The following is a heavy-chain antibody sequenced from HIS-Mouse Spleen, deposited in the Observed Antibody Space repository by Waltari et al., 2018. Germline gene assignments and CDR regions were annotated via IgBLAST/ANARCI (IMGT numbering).Heavy chain of an antibody. V-gene: IGHV2-5*01. J-gene: IGHJ4*02. Sequence: QITLKESGPTLVKPTQTLTLTCTFSGFSLSTSGVGVGWIRQPPGKALEWLALIYWNDDKRYSPSLKSRLTNTKDTSKNQVVLTITNMDPVDTATYYWAHRGGIVGATGEFGYWGQGTLVTVSS. CDR3: AHRGGIVGATGEFGY. CDR1: GFSLSTSGVG. D-gene: IGHD1-26*01. CDR2: IYWNDDK.